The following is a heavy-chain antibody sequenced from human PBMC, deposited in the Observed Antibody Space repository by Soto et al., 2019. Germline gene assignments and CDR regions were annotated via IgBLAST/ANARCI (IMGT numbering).Heavy chain of an antibody. CDR1: GGSISSSSYY. J-gene: IGHJ4*02. CDR3: ARLFYGATSYYFDY. Sequence: SETLSLTCTVSGGSISSSSYYWVWIRQPPGKGLEWIGSIYYSGSTYYNPSLKSRVTISVDTSKNQFSLKLSSVTAADTAVYYCARLFYGATSYYFDYWGQGTLVTVS. CDR2: IYYSGST. D-gene: IGHD5-12*01. V-gene: IGHV4-39*01.